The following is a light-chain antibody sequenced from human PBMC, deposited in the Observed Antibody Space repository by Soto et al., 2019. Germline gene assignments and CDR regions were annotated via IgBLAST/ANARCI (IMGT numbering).Light chain of an antibody. V-gene: IGKV2-28*01. CDR3: MQALQSLT. CDR2: FGS. J-gene: IGKJ1*01. Sequence: EIVITQSPLTLPFTPLDPSSISCRSSQSLLYNNTYNYLDWYVQKPGQSPQLLIYFGSNRAPGVPDRFSGSGSGTDFTLKINRVEAEDVGTYYCMQALQSLTFGQGTKVDI. CDR1: QSLLYNNTYNY.